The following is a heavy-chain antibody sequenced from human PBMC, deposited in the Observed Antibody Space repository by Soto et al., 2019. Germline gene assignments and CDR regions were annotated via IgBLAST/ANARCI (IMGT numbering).Heavy chain of an antibody. J-gene: IGHJ6*02. CDR1: GFSLSTIGVG. D-gene: IGHD2-2*01. CDR2: IYWDGDE. V-gene: IGHV2-5*02. Sequence: QITLKESDPTLGKPTQTLTLTCTFSGFSLSTIGVGVAWIRQPPGKALEWLALIYWDGDERYSPSLNNRPTITKDTSNNQVAITRTNMDPVNSGTYYCAPAYCGRSSCHPHYYYTMDIWGQGTTVTDSS. CDR3: APAYCGRSSCHPHYYYTMDI.